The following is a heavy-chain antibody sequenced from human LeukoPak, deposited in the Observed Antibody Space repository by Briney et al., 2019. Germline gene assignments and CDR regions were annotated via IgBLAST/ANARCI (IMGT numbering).Heavy chain of an antibody. CDR3: AEALCSSTSCYGAFDI. J-gene: IGHJ3*02. V-gene: IGHV4-61*02. CDR1: GGSISSGSYY. Sequence: SETLSLTCTVSGGSISSGSYYWSWIRQPAGKGLEWIGRIYTSGSTNYNPSPKSRVTISLDTSKYQFSLKLSSVTAADTAVYYCAEALCSSTSCYGAFDIWGQGTMVTVSS. D-gene: IGHD2-2*01. CDR2: IYTSGST.